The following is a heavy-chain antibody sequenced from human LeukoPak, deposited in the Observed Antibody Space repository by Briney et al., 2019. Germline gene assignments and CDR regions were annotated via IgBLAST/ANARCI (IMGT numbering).Heavy chain of an antibody. V-gene: IGHV4-59*12. J-gene: IGHJ5*02. Sequence: SETLSLTCTVSGGSISNYYWSWIRQPPGKGLEWIGYIYYSGSTNYNPSLKSRVTISVDTSKNQFSLKLSSVTAADTAVYYCASASSWYNWFDPWGQGTLVTVSS. D-gene: IGHD6-13*01. CDR3: ASASSWYNWFDP. CDR1: GGSISNYY. CDR2: IYYSGST.